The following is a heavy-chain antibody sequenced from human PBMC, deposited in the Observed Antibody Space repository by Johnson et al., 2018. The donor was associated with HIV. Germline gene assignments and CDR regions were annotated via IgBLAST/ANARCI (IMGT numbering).Heavy chain of an antibody. J-gene: IGHJ3*02. CDR1: GFTFSSYG. V-gene: IGHV3-30*03. CDR3: ASDSSSWYGSAFDI. CDR2: ISYDGSNK. D-gene: IGHD6-13*01. Sequence: QVQLVESGGGVVQPGRSLRLSCAASGFTFSSYGMHWVRQAPGKGLEWVAVISYDGSNKYYADSVKGRFTISRDNSKNTLYLQMNSLRAEDTAVYYCASDSSSWYGSAFDIWGQGTMVTVS.